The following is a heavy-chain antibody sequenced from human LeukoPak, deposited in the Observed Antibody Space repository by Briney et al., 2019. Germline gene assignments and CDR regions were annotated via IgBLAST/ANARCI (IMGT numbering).Heavy chain of an antibody. J-gene: IGHJ1*01. CDR1: GGSFSGYC. D-gene: IGHD2-15*01. V-gene: IGHV4-34*01. CDR2: INHSGST. Sequence: PSETLSLTCAVYGGSFSGYCWSWIRQPPGKGLEWIGEINHSGSTNYNPSLKSRVTISVDTSKNQFSLKLSSVTAADTAVYYCARAPSWWYFQHWGQGTLVTVSS. CDR3: ARAPSWWYFQH.